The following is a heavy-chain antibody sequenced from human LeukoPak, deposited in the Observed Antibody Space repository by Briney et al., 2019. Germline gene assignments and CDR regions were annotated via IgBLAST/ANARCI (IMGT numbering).Heavy chain of an antibody. CDR1: GDSVSSGSYY. D-gene: IGHD1-26*01. Sequence: SETLSLTCTVSGDSVSSGSYYWSWLRQPPGKGLEWIGYIYYSGSTNYNPSLKSRVTISVDTSKNQFSLKLSSVTAADTAVYYCARGREWEPKVFDYWGQGTLVTVSS. CDR3: ARGREWEPKVFDY. J-gene: IGHJ4*02. V-gene: IGHV4-61*01. CDR2: IYYSGST.